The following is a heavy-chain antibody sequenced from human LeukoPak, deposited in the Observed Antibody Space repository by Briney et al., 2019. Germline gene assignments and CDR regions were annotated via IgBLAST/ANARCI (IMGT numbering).Heavy chain of an antibody. CDR1: GGTFSSYA. CDR3: AREGGYSYAFDP. V-gene: IGHV1-69*13. D-gene: IGHD5-18*01. Sequence: ASVKVSCKASGGTFSSYAISWVRQAPGQGLEWMGGIIPIFGTANYAQKFQGRVTITAGESTSTAYMELSSLRSEDTAVYYCAREGGYSYAFDPWGQGTLVTVSS. J-gene: IGHJ5*02. CDR2: IIPIFGTA.